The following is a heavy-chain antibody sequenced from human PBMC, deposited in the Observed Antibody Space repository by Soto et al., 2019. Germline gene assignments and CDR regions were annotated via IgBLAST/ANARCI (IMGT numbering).Heavy chain of an antibody. V-gene: IGHV1-3*01. CDR3: ARDRVAMIVVVTTTGDIDY. D-gene: IGHD3-22*01. CDR2: IDAGNGNT. CDR1: GYTFTSYP. J-gene: IGHJ4*02. Sequence: GASVKVSCKASGYTFTSYPTHWVRQAPGQRLERMGWIDAGNGNTKYSQKFRGRVTFTTDTSASTAYMDLRSLRYDDTAVYYCARDRVAMIVVVTTTGDIDYWGQGTLLTVS.